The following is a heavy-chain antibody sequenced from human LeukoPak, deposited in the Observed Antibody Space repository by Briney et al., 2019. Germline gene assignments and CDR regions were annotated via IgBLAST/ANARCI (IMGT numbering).Heavy chain of an antibody. CDR1: GFTFSSYA. D-gene: IGHD5-18*01. CDR2: ISSNGGST. Sequence: PGGSLRLSCAASGFTFSSYAMHWVRQAPGKGLEYVSAISSNGGSTYYANSVKGRFTISRDNSKNTLYLQMGSLRAEDMAVYYCARAPQRGYCYGYGDYWGQGTLVTVSS. V-gene: IGHV3-64*01. J-gene: IGHJ4*02. CDR3: ARAPQRGYCYGYGDY.